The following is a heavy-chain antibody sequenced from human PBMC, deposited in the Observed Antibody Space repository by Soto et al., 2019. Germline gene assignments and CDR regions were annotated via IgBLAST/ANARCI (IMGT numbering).Heavy chain of an antibody. CDR2: ISDSGDRT. J-gene: IGHJ3*01. V-gene: IGHV3-23*01. CDR1: GFTSSMSA. CDR3: AKDRGIIVKAGDAFDV. Sequence: GGSLRLSCASSGFTSSMSAVNWVRQAPGKGLEWVSYISDSGDRTYYADSVKGRFTISRDRSKNTVSLQMDSLRAEDTAVYYCAKDRGIIVKAGDAFDVWGQGTKVTVSS. D-gene: IGHD3-16*02.